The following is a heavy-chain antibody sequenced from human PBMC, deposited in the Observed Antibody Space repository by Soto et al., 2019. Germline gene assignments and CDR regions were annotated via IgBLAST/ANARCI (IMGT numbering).Heavy chain of an antibody. V-gene: IGHV1-69*13. CDR2: IIPIFGTA. D-gene: IGHD3-3*01. J-gene: IGHJ5*02. CDR3: ARLEDFWVNWFDP. Sequence: SVKVSCKASGGTFSSYAISWVRQAPGQGLEWMGGIIPIFGTANYAQKFQGRVTITADESTSTAYMELSSLRSEDTAVYYCARLEDFWVNWFDPWGQGTLVTVS. CDR1: GGTFSSYA.